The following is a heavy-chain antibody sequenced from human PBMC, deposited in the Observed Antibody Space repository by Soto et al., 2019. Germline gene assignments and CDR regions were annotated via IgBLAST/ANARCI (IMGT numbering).Heavy chain of an antibody. V-gene: IGHV1-24*01. CDR1: GYTLTVLS. J-gene: IGHJ4*02. D-gene: IGHD1-20*01. CDR3: ATWITGTSTNFDY. Sequence: ASVKVSCKVSGYTLTVLSMHWVRQAPGKGLEWMGGFDPEDGETIYAQKFQGRVTMTEDTSTDTAYMELSSLRSEDTAVYYCATWITGTSTNFDYWGQGTLVTVSS. CDR2: FDPEDGET.